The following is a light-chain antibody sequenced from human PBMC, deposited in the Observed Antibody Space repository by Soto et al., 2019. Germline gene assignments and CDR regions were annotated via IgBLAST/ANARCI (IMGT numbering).Light chain of an antibody. V-gene: IGLV2-11*01. J-gene: IGLJ1*01. CDR2: DVT. CDR3: CSDAGSYTEV. Sequence: QSVLTQPRSVSGSPGQSVTISCTGSYSDVGTFYFVSWYQQYPGKGPKLIIYDVTERPSGVPDRSSGSKSGNTASLTISGLRAEDDADYYCCSDAGSYTEVFGSGTKGTVL. CDR1: YSDVGTFYF.